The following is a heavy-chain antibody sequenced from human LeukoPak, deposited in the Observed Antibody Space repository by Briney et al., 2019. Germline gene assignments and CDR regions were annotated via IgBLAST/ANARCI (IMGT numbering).Heavy chain of an antibody. Sequence: SQTLSLTCTVSGGSISSGGYYWSWIRQHPGKGLEWIGYIYYSGSTYYNPSLKSRVTISVDTSKNQFSLKLSSVTAADTAVYYCARGVGIAIVVVIHFDYWGQGTLVTVSS. J-gene: IGHJ4*02. CDR3: ARGVGIAIVVVIHFDY. D-gene: IGHD3-22*01. CDR2: IYYSGST. CDR1: GGSISSGGYY. V-gene: IGHV4-31*03.